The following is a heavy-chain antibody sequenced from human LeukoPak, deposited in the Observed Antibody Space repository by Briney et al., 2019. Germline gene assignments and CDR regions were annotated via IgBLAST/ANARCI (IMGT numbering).Heavy chain of an antibody. CDR3: AREMARLGAFDI. D-gene: IGHD3-9*01. J-gene: IGHJ3*02. CDR2: IYYSGST. Sequence: SETLSLTCAVYGGSFSSYYWSWIRQPPGKGLEWIGYIYYSGSTNYNPSLKSRVTISVDTSKNQFSLKLSSVTAADTAVYYCAREMARLGAFDIWGQGTMVTVSS. V-gene: IGHV4-59*01. CDR1: GGSFSSYY.